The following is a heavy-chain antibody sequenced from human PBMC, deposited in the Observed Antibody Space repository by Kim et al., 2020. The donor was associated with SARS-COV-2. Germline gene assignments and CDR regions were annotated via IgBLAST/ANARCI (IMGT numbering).Heavy chain of an antibody. CDR1: GFTFDDYA. Sequence: GGSLRLSCAASGFTFDDYAMHWVRQAPEKGLEWVSGISWNSGSIGYADSVKGRFTISRDNAKNSLYLQMNSLRAEDTALYYCAKDIELNEDYYYGMDVWGQGTTVTVSS. D-gene: IGHD1-7*01. CDR2: ISWNSGSI. J-gene: IGHJ6*02. CDR3: AKDIELNEDYYYGMDV. V-gene: IGHV3-9*01.